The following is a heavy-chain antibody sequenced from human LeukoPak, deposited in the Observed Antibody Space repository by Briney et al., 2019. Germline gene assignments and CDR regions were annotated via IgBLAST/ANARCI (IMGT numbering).Heavy chain of an antibody. D-gene: IGHD6-19*01. V-gene: IGHV3-74*01. CDR1: GFTFSKYW. CDR3: ATKQWLAPPPDS. J-gene: IGHJ4*02. CDR2: INTDGTVT. Sequence: GGSLRLSCAASGFTFSKYWMLWVRQAPGKGLESVSRINTDGTVTTYADSVKGRFTVSRDNADNTMFLQMNSVRDEDTAVYYCATKQWLAPPPDSWGQGILVTVSS.